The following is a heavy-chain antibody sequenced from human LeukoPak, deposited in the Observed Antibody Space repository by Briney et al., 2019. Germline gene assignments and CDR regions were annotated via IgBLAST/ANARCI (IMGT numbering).Heavy chain of an antibody. V-gene: IGHV3-23*01. CDR3: AKETPYNHFLSGHDY. CDR1: GFTFNSYA. D-gene: IGHD3-3*01. Sequence: GGSLRLSCAASGFTFNSYAMAWVRQAPGKGLEWVSAIGTSTFYADSVKGRFTISRDNSTNMVYLQMNSLRAEDTAIYYCAKETPYNHFLSGHDYWGQGTLVTVSS. CDR2: IGTST. J-gene: IGHJ4*02.